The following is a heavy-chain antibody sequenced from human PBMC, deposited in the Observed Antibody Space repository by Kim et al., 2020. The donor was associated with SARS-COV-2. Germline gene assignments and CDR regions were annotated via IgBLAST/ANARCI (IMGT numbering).Heavy chain of an antibody. J-gene: IGHJ4*02. V-gene: IGHV3-7*01. D-gene: IGHD3-3*01. CDR1: GFTFSSYW. CDR2: IKQDGSEK. Sequence: GGSLRLSCAASGFTFSSYWMSWVRQAPGKGLEWVANIKQDGSEKYYVDSVKGRFTISRDNAKNSLYLQMNSLRAEDTAVYYCARERSGYYYYFDYWGQGTLVTVSS. CDR3: ARERSGYYYYFDY.